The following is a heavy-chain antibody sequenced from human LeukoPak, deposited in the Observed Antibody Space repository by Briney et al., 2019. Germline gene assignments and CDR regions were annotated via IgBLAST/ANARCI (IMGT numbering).Heavy chain of an antibody. CDR3: ATKQWLAPPPDS. Sequence: PGGSLRLSCAASGVTFSKYWMLWVRQAPGKGLESVSRINTDGTVTTYADSVKGRFTVSRDNADNTMFLQMNSARDEYTAVYYCATKQWLAPPPDSWGQGTPVTVSS. V-gene: IGHV3-74*01. CDR2: INTDGTVT. J-gene: IGHJ4*02. CDR1: GVTFSKYW. D-gene: IGHD6-19*01.